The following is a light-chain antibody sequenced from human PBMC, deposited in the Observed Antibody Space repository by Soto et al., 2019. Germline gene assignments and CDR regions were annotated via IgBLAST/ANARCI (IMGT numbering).Light chain of an antibody. CDR1: QSVSSSY. J-gene: IGKJ1*01. CDR2: GAS. V-gene: IGKV3-20*01. CDR3: QQYGSSLWT. Sequence: DTVLTQSPDTLSLSPGERATLSCRASQSVSSSYLAWYQQKPGQAPRHLIYGASSRATGIPDRFSGSGSGTDFTLTISRLEPEDFAVYYCQQYGSSLWTFGQGTKVDIK.